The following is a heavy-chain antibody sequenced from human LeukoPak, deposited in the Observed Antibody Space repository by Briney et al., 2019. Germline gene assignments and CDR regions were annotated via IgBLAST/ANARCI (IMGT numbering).Heavy chain of an antibody. CDR3: ARVKDYYYGMDV. CDR2: IYSGGST. V-gene: IGHV3-66*01. J-gene: IGHJ6*02. CDR1: GFTVSSNY. Sequence: GGSLRLSCAASGFTVSSNYMSWVRQAPGKGLEWVSIIYSGGSTYYADSVKGRFTTSRDNSKNTLYLQMNSLRAEDTAVYYCARVKDYYYGMDVWGQGTTVTVS.